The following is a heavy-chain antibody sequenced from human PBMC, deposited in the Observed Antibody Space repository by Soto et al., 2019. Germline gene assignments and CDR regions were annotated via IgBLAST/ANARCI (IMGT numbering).Heavy chain of an antibody. D-gene: IGHD2-2*01. CDR2: IHHSGRT. Sequence: XGTLSLTCGVSGDSISSNNWWNCVRQSPGKGLEWIGEIHHSGRTNYNPSLKSRVTMSIDKSKNQFSLKLNAVTAADTAVYYCVRVRQYCSSSSCYLDPWGRGTLVTVSS. CDR1: GDSISSNNW. V-gene: IGHV4-4*02. CDR3: VRVRQYCSSSSCYLDP. J-gene: IGHJ5*02.